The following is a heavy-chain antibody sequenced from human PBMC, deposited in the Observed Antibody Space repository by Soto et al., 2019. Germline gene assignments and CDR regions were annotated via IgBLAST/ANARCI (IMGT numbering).Heavy chain of an antibody. D-gene: IGHD1-26*01. CDR2: INHSGST. J-gene: IGHJ4*02. Sequence: PSETLSLTCAVYGGSFSGYYWSWIRQPPGKGLEWIGEINHSGSTNYNPSLKSRVTISVDTSKNQFSLKLSSVTAADTAVYYCARGASIVGATGDYWGQGTLVTVSS. CDR3: ARGASIVGATGDY. V-gene: IGHV4-34*01. CDR1: GGSFSGYY.